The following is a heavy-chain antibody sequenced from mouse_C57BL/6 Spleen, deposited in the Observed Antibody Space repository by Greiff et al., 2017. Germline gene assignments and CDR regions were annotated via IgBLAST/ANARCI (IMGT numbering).Heavy chain of an antibody. V-gene: IGHV1-76*01. J-gene: IGHJ2*01. CDR2: IYPGSGNT. CDR1: GYTFTDYY. D-gene: IGHD1-1*01. CDR3: ARMRYGNYLDY. Sequence: QVQLKQSGAELVMPGASVKLSCKASGYTFTDYYINWVKQRPGQGLEWIARIYPGSGNTYYNEKFKGKATLTAEKSSSTPYMQLSSLTSEVSAVYFCARMRYGNYLDYWGQGTTLTVSS.